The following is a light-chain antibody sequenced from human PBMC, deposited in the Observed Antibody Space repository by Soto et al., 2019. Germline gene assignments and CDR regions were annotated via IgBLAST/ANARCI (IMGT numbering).Light chain of an antibody. CDR1: QSVSSY. CDR3: QQRSNWPWT. V-gene: IGKV3-11*01. CDR2: DAS. J-gene: IGKJ1*01. Sequence: EIVLTQSPATLSLSPGKRATLSCRASQSVSSYLAWYQQKPGRAPRLLIYDASNRATGIPARFSGGGSGTDFTLTISSLEPEDFEVYYCQQRSNWPWTFGQGTKVEIK.